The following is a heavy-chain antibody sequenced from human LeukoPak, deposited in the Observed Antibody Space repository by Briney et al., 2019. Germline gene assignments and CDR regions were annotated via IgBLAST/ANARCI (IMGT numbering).Heavy chain of an antibody. CDR1: GFTFSTFA. J-gene: IGHJ4*02. CDR2: ISYDGRNK. Sequence: GRSLRLSCVASGFTFSTFAMHWVRQAPGKGLEWVAVISYDGRNKCYADSVKGRFTISRDNSNNTLYLQMNSLGAGDTAVFYCARGWSFDYWGQGTVVTVSS. V-gene: IGHV3-30*04. D-gene: IGHD6-13*01. CDR3: ARGWSFDY.